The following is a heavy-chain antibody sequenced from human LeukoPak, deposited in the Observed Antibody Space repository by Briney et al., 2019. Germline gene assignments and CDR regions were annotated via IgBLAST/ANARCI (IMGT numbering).Heavy chain of an antibody. J-gene: IGHJ4*02. D-gene: IGHD2-2*01. Sequence: PSETLSLTCTVSGGSISSDGYYWSWIRQPPGKGLEWIGEINHSGSTNYNPSLKSRVTISVDTSKNQFSLKLSSVTAADTAVYYCARGRIVVVPAARIFDYWGQGTLVTVSS. V-gene: IGHV4-34*01. CDR2: INHSGST. CDR1: GGSISSDGYY. CDR3: ARGRIVVVPAARIFDY.